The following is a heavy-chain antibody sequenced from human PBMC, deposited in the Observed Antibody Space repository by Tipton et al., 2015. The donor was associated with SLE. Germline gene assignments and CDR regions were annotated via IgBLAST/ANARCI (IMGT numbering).Heavy chain of an antibody. CDR1: GGSISSSSYY. CDR3: ARVRPDIVVVVAATYAFDI. V-gene: IGHV4-39*07. CDR2: IYYSGST. D-gene: IGHD2-15*01. Sequence: TLSLTCTVSGGSISSSSYYWGWIRQPPGKGLEWIGSIYYSGSTYYNPSLKSRVTISVDTSKNQFSLKLSSVTAADTAVYYCARVRPDIVVVVAATYAFDIWGQGTMVTVSS. J-gene: IGHJ3*02.